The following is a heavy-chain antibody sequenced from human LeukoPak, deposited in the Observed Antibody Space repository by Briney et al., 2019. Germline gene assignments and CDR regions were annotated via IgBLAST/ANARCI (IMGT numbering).Heavy chain of an antibody. CDR2: INHSGST. Sequence: SETLSLTCAVYGGSFSGYYWSWIRQPPGKGLEWIGEINHSGSTNYNPSLKSRVTISVDTSKNQFSLKLSSVTAADTAVYYCARGRNTMVRGRGRRYNWFDPWGQGTLVTVSS. J-gene: IGHJ5*02. CDR3: ARGRNTMVRGRGRRYNWFDP. D-gene: IGHD3-10*01. V-gene: IGHV4-34*01. CDR1: GGSFSGYY.